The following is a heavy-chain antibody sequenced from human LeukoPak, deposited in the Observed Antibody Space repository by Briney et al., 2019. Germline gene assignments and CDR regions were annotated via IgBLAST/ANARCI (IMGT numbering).Heavy chain of an antibody. CDR3: ARLAYYGSGSYYAVSP. Sequence: SETLSLTCTVSGYSISSGYYWGWIRQPPGKGLEWIGSIYHSGSTYYNPSLKSRVTISVDTSKNQFSLKLSSVTAADTAVYYCARLAYYGSGSYYAVSPWGQGTLVTVSS. J-gene: IGHJ4*02. CDR2: IYHSGST. D-gene: IGHD3-10*01. CDR1: GYSISSGYY. V-gene: IGHV4-38-2*02.